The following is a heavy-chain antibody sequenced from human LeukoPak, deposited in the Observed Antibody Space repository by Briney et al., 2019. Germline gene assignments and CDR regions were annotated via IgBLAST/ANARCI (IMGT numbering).Heavy chain of an antibody. V-gene: IGHV4-59*01. J-gene: IGHJ4*02. CDR2: IYYSGST. CDR1: GGSISSYY. D-gene: IGHD3-22*01. CDR3: ARVTGYMIEDYFDY. Sequence: PSETLSLTCTVAGGSISSYYWSWIRQPPGKGLEWIGYIYYSGSTNYNPSLKSRVTISVDTSKNQFSLRLSSMTAADTAVYYCARVTGYMIEDYFDYWGQGTLVTVSS.